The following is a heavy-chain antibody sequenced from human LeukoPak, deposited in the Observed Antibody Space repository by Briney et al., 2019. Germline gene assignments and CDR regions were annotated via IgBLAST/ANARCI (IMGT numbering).Heavy chain of an antibody. J-gene: IGHJ4*02. V-gene: IGHV4-39*01. CDR2: IYYSGST. CDR1: GGSISSSSYY. Sequence: NPSETLSLTCTVSGGSISSSSYYWGWIRQPPGKGLEWIGSIYYSGSTYYNPSLKSRVTISVDTSKNQFSLKLSSVTAADTAVYYCARQGVSNYYDSSGYPEYFDYWGQGTLVTVSS. D-gene: IGHD3-22*01. CDR3: ARQGVSNYYDSSGYPEYFDY.